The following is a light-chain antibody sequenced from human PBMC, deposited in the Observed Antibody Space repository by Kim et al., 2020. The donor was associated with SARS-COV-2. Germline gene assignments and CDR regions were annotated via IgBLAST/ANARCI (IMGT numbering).Light chain of an antibody. CDR1: SLRSYY. Sequence: SSELTQDPAVSVALGQTVRITCQGDSLRSYYATWYQQKPTQAPVIVMFGVNQRPSGIPDRFSGSSSGNTASLTITGAQAEDEADYYCSSRDSSGDRLVFGGGTQLTVL. J-gene: IGLJ2*01. CDR2: GVN. CDR3: SSRDSSGDRLV. V-gene: IGLV3-19*01.